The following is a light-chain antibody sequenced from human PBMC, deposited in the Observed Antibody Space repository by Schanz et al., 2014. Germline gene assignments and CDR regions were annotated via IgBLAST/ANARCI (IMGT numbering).Light chain of an antibody. J-gene: IGKJ3*01. CDR1: QSVSSSY. V-gene: IGKV3-20*01. CDR3: QQYNNWPRNT. CDR2: GAS. Sequence: EIVLTQSPGTLSLSPGERATLSCRASQSVSSSYLAWYQQKPGQAPRLLIYGASSRATGIPDRFSGSGSGTDFTLTISRLEPEDFAVYYCQQYNNWPRNTFGPGTKVDIK.